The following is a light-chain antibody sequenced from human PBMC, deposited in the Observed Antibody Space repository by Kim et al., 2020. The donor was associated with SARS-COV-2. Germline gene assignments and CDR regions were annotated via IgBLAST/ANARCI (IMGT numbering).Light chain of an antibody. J-gene: IGLJ3*02. CDR3: QTWDSNNDHRV. CDR1: NIGSKN. V-gene: IGLV3-21*04. Sequence: SYELTQPPSVSVAPGMTARITCGGNNIGSKNVHWYQQKPGQAPVLVMYYNNDRPSGIPERVSGSNSENTATLTISRVEAGDEADYYCQTWDSNNDHRVFGGGTPLTLL. CDR2: YNN.